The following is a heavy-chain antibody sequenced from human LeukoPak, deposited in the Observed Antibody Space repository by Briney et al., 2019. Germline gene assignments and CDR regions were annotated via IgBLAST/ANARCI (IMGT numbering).Heavy chain of an antibody. CDR2: ITSSSSYI. CDR3: AKTHGHFDD. J-gene: IGHJ4*02. V-gene: IGHV3-21*01. Sequence: GGSLRLSCAASGFTFTSYTMNWVRQAPGKGLEWVSSITSSSSYIYYADSVKGRFTISRDNAKNSLYLQMTSLRVEDTAVYYCAKTHGHFDDWGQGTLVTVSS. CDR1: GFTFTSYT.